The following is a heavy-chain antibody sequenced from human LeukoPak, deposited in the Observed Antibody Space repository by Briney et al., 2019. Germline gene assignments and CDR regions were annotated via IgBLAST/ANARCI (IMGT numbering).Heavy chain of an antibody. CDR1: GGSISSSSNY. J-gene: IGHJ4*02. CDR2: IYYSGST. Sequence: SETLSLTCTVSGGSISSSSNYWGWIRQPPGKGLEWIASIYYSGSTSYNPSLKSRVTISVDTSKNQFSLKLSPVTAADTAVYYCASSYCSSTTCYYPFDYWGQGTLVTVSS. V-gene: IGHV4-39*01. D-gene: IGHD2-2*01. CDR3: ASSYCSSTTCYYPFDY.